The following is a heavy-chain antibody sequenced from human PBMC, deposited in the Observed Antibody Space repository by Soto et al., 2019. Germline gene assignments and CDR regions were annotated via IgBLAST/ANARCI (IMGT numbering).Heavy chain of an antibody. CDR1: GFTFTNYA. D-gene: IGHD3-22*01. V-gene: IGHV3-30*09. Sequence: PGGSLRLSCATSGFTFTNYAVHWVRQAPGKVLEWLTLISYDGAITHYADSVKGRFAFSRDNSENTVFLQMNSLTTEDTALYYCARDRDSSGLSHLDSWGQGTLVTVSS. J-gene: IGHJ4*02. CDR2: ISYDGAIT. CDR3: ARDRDSSGLSHLDS.